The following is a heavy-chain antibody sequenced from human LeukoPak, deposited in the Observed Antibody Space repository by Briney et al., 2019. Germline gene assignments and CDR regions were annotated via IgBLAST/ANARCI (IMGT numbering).Heavy chain of an antibody. V-gene: IGHV3-48*01. CDR3: ARALWFGETFPAY. J-gene: IGHJ4*02. Sequence: GGSLRLSCAASGLTISSYSMNWVRQAPGKGLQWVSYISSSSSTIYYADSVKGRFTISRDNAKNSLYLQMNILRAEDTAVYYCARALWFGETFPAYWGQGTLVTVSS. CDR1: GLTISSYS. D-gene: IGHD3-10*01. CDR2: ISSSSSTI.